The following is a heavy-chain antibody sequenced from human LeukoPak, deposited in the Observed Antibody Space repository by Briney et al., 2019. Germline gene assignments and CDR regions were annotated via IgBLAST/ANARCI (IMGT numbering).Heavy chain of an antibody. CDR3: ARLSEGGTYYFDY. J-gene: IGHJ4*02. CDR2: ISSSSTYI. D-gene: IGHD1-26*01. CDR1: GFTFSSYS. V-gene: IGHV3-21*01. Sequence: NPGGSLRLSCAASGFTFSSYSMNWVRQAPGKGLEWVSSISSSSTYIYYADSVKGRFTISRDNAKNSLYLHMNSLRVEDTALYYCARLSEGGTYYFDYWGQGTLVTVSS.